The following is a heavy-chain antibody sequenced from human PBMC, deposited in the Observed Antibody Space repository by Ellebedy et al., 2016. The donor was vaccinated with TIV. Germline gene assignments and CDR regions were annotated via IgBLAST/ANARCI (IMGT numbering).Heavy chain of an antibody. CDR1: GYSFTTHY. Sequence: AASVTVSCKASGYSFTTHYVHWVRQAPGQGLDWMGVIYPGAGSTDYAQKFQGRVTLTGDTSTSTVYMQLSSLRSEDTAVYYCARGVTASGNDAFDIWGQGTVVTVSS. CDR3: ARGVTASGNDAFDI. D-gene: IGHD4-23*01. CDR2: IYPGAGST. J-gene: IGHJ3*02. V-gene: IGHV1-46*01.